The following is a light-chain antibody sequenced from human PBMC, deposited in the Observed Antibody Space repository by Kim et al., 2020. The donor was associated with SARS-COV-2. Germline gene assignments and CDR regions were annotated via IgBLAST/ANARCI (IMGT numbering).Light chain of an antibody. Sequence: QSALTQPPSVSGSPGQSVTISCTVTSSDVGSYNRVSWYQQPPGTAPKLMIYEVSNRPSGVPDRFSGSKSGNTASLTISGLQAGDEADYYCSSYTSSSTRVFGGGTQLTVL. V-gene: IGLV2-18*02. CDR2: EVS. J-gene: IGLJ2*01. CDR3: SSYTSSSTRV. CDR1: SSDVGSYNR.